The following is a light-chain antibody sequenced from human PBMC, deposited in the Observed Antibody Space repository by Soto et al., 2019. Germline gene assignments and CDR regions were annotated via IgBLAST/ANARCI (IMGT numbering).Light chain of an antibody. CDR1: QSVSSN. CDR2: GAS. CDR3: QQYNNWPPIT. Sequence: IVLTQSPGTLSLSPWERATLSCRASQSVSSNYLAWYQQKPGQAPRLLIYGASTGATGIPARFSGSGSGTEFTLTISSLQSEDFAVYYCQQYNNWPPITFGQGTRLEIK. V-gene: IGKV3-15*01. J-gene: IGKJ5*01.